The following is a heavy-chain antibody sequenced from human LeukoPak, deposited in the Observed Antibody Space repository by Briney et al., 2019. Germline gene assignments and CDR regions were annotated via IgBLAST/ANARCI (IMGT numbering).Heavy chain of an antibody. V-gene: IGHV3-20*04. J-gene: IGHJ4*02. Sequence: GGSLRLSCAASGFTFDDYGMTWVRQTPGKGLEWVSTINWNGGSTAYADSVKGRFTISRDNAKNSLYLQMNSLRAGDAAVYYCAKEDCSGGRCYSLHYWGQGTLVTVSS. CDR2: INWNGGST. CDR3: AKEDCSGGRCYSLHY. CDR1: GFTFDDYG. D-gene: IGHD2-15*01.